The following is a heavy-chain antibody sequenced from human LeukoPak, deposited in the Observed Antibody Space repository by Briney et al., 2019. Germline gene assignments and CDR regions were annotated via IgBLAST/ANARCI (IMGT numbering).Heavy chain of an antibody. D-gene: IGHD1-26*01. CDR3: ARRSSRIVGATSRWFDP. Sequence: PSETLSLTCTVSGDSISIYYWSWIRQPAGKGLEWIGRIYTSGSTNYNPSLKSRVSMSVDTSKNQFSLKLSSVTAADTAVYYCARRSSRIVGATSRWFDPWGQGTLVTVSS. CDR1: GDSISIYY. CDR2: IYTSGST. V-gene: IGHV4-4*07. J-gene: IGHJ5*02.